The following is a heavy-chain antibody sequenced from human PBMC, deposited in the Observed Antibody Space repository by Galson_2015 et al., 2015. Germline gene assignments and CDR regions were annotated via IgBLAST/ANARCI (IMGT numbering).Heavy chain of an antibody. CDR3: ARDKAGLLYDFWGGMSGDYWYFDL. D-gene: IGHD3-3*01. CDR2: IKQDGSEK. V-gene: IGHV3-7*01. Sequence: SLRLSCAASGFTFSSYWMSWVRQAPGKGLEWVANIKQDGSEKYYVDSVKGRFTISRDNAKNSLYLQMNSLRAEDTAVYYCARDKAGLLYDFWGGMSGDYWYFDLWGRGTLVTVSS. CDR1: GFTFSSYW. J-gene: IGHJ2*01.